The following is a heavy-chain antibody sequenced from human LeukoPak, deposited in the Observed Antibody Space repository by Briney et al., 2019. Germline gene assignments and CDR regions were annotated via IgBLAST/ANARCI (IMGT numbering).Heavy chain of an antibody. D-gene: IGHD3-22*01. Sequence: GGSLRLSCEALGLTFSIFEMNWVRLAPGKGLEWVSFISSSGNIKLYADSVRGRFTISRDNGKNSLYLHMNSLRAEDTAVYYCAKGGSPGYNYNAFDMWGQGTMVAVS. V-gene: IGHV3-48*03. CDR2: ISSSGNIK. CDR1: GLTFSIFE. J-gene: IGHJ3*02. CDR3: AKGGSPGYNYNAFDM.